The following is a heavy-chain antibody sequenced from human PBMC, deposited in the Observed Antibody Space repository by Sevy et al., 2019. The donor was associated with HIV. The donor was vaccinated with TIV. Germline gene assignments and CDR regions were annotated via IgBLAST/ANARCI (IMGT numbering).Heavy chain of an antibody. CDR3: ARTGPPGYYYDSSGSDY. D-gene: IGHD3-22*01. CDR2: ISSSSSTI. V-gene: IGHV3-48*01. CDR1: GFTFSSYS. J-gene: IGHJ4*02. Sequence: GGSLRLSCAASGFTFSSYSMNWVRQAPGEGLEWVSSISSSSSTIYYADSVKGRFTISRDNAKNSLYLQMNSLRAEDTAVYYCARTGPPGYYYDSSGSDYWGQGTLVTVSS.